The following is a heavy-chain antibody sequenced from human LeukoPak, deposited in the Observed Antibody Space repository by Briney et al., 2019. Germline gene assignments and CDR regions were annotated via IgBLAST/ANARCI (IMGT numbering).Heavy chain of an antibody. Sequence: GGSLRLSCAASGFTFNFYSMNWVRQTPGKGLEWVSSISSSSNYIYSADSVKGRFAISRDNAKNSLYLQMNSLRAEDTAVYYCARDGYCSGGSCYRGYYFDYWGQGTLVTVSS. J-gene: IGHJ4*02. CDR3: ARDGYCSGGSCYRGYYFDY. D-gene: IGHD2-15*01. CDR1: GFTFNFYS. CDR2: ISSSSNYI. V-gene: IGHV3-21*01.